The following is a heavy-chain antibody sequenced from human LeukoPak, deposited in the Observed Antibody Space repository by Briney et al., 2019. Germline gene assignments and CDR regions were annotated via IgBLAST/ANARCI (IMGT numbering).Heavy chain of an antibody. Sequence: PSETLSLTCTVSGYSINTGYFWGWIRQPPGKGLEWIGSIYHSGSNYYNPSLKSRVTISADTSKNQFSLKVTSVTAAGTAVQYCARDPEHCTSTACLGVFDYWVQGILVTVSS. J-gene: IGHJ4*02. CDR3: ARDPEHCTSTACLGVFDY. D-gene: IGHD2/OR15-2a*01. CDR2: IYHSGSN. CDR1: GYSINTGYF. V-gene: IGHV4-38-2*02.